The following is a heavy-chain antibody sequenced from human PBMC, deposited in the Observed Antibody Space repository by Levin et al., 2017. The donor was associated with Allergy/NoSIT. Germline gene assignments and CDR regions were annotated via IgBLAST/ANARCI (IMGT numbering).Heavy chain of an antibody. D-gene: IGHD1-26*01. V-gene: IGHV3-48*01. CDR3: VRSSGTYLARDAFDF. Sequence: GGSLRLSCAASEFSFSTYSLNWVRQAPGKGLEWVSYISSSSSHIYYADSVKGRFAISRDNAKNSLYLQMGSLRAEDTALYYCVRSSGTYLARDAFDFWGQGTMVTVSS. J-gene: IGHJ3*01. CDR1: EFSFSTYS. CDR2: ISSSSSHI.